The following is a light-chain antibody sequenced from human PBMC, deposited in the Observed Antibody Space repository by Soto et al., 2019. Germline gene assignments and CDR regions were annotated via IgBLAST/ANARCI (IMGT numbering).Light chain of an antibody. J-gene: IGKJ4*01. Sequence: IHVAQSPSSLSASVGDRVTITCRASQDISSYLAWYQQKPGKAPTLLIYAASTLQSGVPARFNGSGLGTDFTLTISSLQAEDFASTYCQQLRSYPSTFGGGTKVDIK. V-gene: IGKV1-9*01. CDR2: AAS. CDR1: QDISSY. CDR3: QQLRSYPST.